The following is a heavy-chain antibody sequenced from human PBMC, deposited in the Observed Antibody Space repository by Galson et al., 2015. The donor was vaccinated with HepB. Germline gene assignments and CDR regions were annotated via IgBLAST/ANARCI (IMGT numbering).Heavy chain of an antibody. D-gene: IGHD1-26*01. Sequence: SLRLSCAASGFTFSDYYMSWIRQAPGKGLEWVSYISSSSSYTNYADSVKGRFTISRDNAKNSLYLQMNSLRAEDTAVYYCARGSGFRGYYFDYWGQGTLVTVSS. CDR3: ARGSGFRGYYFDY. V-gene: IGHV3-11*06. J-gene: IGHJ4*02. CDR2: ISSSSSYT. CDR1: GFTFSDYY.